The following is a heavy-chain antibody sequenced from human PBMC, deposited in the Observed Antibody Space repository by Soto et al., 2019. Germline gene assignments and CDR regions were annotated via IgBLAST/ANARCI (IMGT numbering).Heavy chain of an antibody. D-gene: IGHD5-18*01. CDR3: AKAQSAYSYGFYDY. Sequence: PGGSLRLSCAASGFSFSNYADYAMSWVRQAPGKGLEWVSVISGPGDSTYYADSVKGHFTISRDNSNNTLYLQMNSLRAEDTAVYYYAKAQSAYSYGFYDYWGQGTLVTVSS. CDR1: GFSFSNYADYA. CDR2: ISGPGDST. J-gene: IGHJ4*02. V-gene: IGHV3-23*01.